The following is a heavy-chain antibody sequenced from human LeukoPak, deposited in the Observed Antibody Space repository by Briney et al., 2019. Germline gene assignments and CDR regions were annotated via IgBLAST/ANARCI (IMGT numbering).Heavy chain of an antibody. CDR3: ARRNYDYVWHYYYYMDV. CDR1: GYSFTSYW. CDR2: IYPGDSDT. J-gene: IGHJ6*03. V-gene: IGHV5-51*01. D-gene: IGHD3-16*01. Sequence: GESLKISCKGSGYSFTSYWIGWVRQLPGKGLEWMGIIYPGDSDTRYSPPFQGQVTISAVKSISTAYLQWSSLKASDTAMYYCARRNYDYVWHYYYYMDVWGKGTTVTVSS.